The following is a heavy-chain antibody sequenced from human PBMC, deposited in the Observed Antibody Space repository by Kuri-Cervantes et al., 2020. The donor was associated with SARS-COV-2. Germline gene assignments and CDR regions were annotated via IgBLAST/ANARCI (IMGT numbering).Heavy chain of an antibody. CDR2: IYYSGST. CDR3: ARDRVLRFLERSLGNYYMDV. CDR1: GGSISSSSYY. J-gene: IGHJ6*03. Sequence: GSLRLSCTVSGGSISSSSYYWGWIRQPPGKGLEWIGSIYYSGSTYYNPSLKSRVTISVDTSKNQFSLKLSSVTAADTAVYYCARDRVLRFLERSLGNYYMDVWGKGTTVTVSS. V-gene: IGHV4-39*02. D-gene: IGHD3-3*01.